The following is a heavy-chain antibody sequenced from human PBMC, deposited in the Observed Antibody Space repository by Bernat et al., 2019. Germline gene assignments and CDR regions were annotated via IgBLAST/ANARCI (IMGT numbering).Heavy chain of an antibody. V-gene: IGHV3-21*01. J-gene: IGHJ4*02. CDR1: GFTFSNFN. Sequence: EVQLVESGGGLVMPGGSLRLPCAASGFTFSNFNMNWVRQAPGKVLEGVSTISANTNYIDCAGSVKGRFTVATDNAGNSLFLQVGGLRTEDTAECYGARGPSDGYVTETNDWDCGGQGILVTV. CDR2: ISANTNYI. CDR3: ARGPSDGYVTETNDWDC. D-gene: IGHD5-24*01.